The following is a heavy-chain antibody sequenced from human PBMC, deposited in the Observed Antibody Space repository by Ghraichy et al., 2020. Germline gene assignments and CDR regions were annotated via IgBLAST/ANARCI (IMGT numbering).Heavy chain of an antibody. J-gene: IGHJ4*02. CDR3: ARDRAYKCFDY. CDR1: GFNFTASW. D-gene: IGHD5-24*01. Sequence: GSLNISCAASGFNFTASWMNWVRQAPGKGLEWVAGIKPDGSENYHVDSVEGRFTISRDNAKNSLYLQMNSLRVEDTAVYYCARDRAYKCFDYWGQGILVSVSS. V-gene: IGHV3-7*03. CDR2: IKPDGSEN.